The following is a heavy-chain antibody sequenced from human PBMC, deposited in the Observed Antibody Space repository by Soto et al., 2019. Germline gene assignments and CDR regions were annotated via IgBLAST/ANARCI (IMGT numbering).Heavy chain of an antibody. CDR3: ASSYSNYALIDYYYYGMDV. CDR2: INAGNGNT. V-gene: IGHV1-3*01. D-gene: IGHD4-4*01. J-gene: IGHJ6*02. Sequence: ASVKVSCKASGYTFTSYATHWVRQAPGQRLEWMGWINAGNGNTKYSQKFQSRVTITRDTSASTAYMELSSLRSEDTAVYYCASSYSNYALIDYYYYGMDVWGQGTTVTVSS. CDR1: GYTFTSYA.